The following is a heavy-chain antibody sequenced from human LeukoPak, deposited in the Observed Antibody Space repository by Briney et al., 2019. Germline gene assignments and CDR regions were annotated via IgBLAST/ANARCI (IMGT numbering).Heavy chain of an antibody. V-gene: IGHV4-30-2*01. J-gene: IGHJ4*02. Sequence: SETLSLTCAVSGGSISSGDFPWSWIRQPPGKGLEWIGYIFHTGHTSYNPSLKSRVTISVDMSKNQLSLRLTSVTAADTAVYYCARGFHGAGSHFDYWGQGTLVTVSS. CDR2: IFHTGHT. D-gene: IGHD3-10*01. CDR1: GGSISSGDFP. CDR3: ARGFHGAGSHFDY.